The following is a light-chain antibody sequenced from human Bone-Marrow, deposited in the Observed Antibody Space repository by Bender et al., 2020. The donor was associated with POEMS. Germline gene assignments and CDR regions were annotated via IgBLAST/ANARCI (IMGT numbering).Light chain of an antibody. J-gene: IGLJ1*01. V-gene: IGLV2-23*01. CDR1: SSDFGSHNL. CDR3: CSYAGYV. CDR2: EGI. Sequence: QSALTQPASVSGSPGQSITISCTGTSSDFGSHNLVSWYQHHPGKAPKLIIYEGIKRPSGVSNRFSASKSGNTASLTISGLQAEDEADYYCCSYAGYVFGPGPKVTVL.